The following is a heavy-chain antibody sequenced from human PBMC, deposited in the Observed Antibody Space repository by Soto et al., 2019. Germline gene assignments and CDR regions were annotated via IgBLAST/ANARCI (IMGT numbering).Heavy chain of an antibody. CDR2: IYWNDDK. J-gene: IGHJ4*02. Sequence: SGPTLVNPTPTLTLTCTFSGFSLTTSGVGVGWIRQPPGKAPEWLALIYWNDDKRYSPSLQSRLTITQDTSKNQVVLTLTNMDPVDTATYYCAHRLGSRGSFDYWGQGSLVTVSS. CDR3: AHRLGSRGSFDY. V-gene: IGHV2-5*01. D-gene: IGHD6-25*01. CDR1: GFSLTTSGVG.